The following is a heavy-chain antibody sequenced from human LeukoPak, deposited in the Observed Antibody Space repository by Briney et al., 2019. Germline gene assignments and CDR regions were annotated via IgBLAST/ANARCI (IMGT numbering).Heavy chain of an antibody. V-gene: IGHV4-31*03. D-gene: IGHD3-3*01. CDR2: IHPSGRL. Sequence: SETLSLTCTVSGASFSSGDQYWNWIRQSPGKGLEWIGSIHPSGRLYNNPSLESRVTISIDTSKNQFSLNLNSVTAADTAVYYCARGILELRFPSNWFDPWGQGTLVTVSS. J-gene: IGHJ5*02. CDR3: ARGILELRFPSNWFDP. CDR1: GASFSSGDQY.